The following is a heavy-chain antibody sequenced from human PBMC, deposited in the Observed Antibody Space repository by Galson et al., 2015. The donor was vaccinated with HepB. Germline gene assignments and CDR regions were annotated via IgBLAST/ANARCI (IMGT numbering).Heavy chain of an antibody. D-gene: IGHD1-26*01. CDR2: IWHDGSNA. Sequence: SLRLSCAASGFTFSRFAMHWVRQAPGKGLEWVAVIWHDGSNAYSADSVRGHFTISRDNSKNTVYLQMNSLRAEDTAVYYCAKTGDDGSYYFESWGQGTLVSVSS. V-gene: IGHV3-33*06. CDR1: GFTFSRFA. J-gene: IGHJ4*02. CDR3: AKTGDDGSYYFES.